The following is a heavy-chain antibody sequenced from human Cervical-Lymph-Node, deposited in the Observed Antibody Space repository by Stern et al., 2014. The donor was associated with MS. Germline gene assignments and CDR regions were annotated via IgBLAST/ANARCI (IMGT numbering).Heavy chain of an antibody. Sequence: QVQLVESGGGVVQLGTSLRLSCATSGFTFSRYAMHWVRQAPGKGLQWLSVISYDEKNENYADSVRGRFTISRDSSKKMLYLQMDSLTIDDTAVYYCVPGSGAFDYWGQGTLVIVSS. CDR2: ISYDEKNE. D-gene: IGHD3-10*01. CDR1: GFTFSRYA. CDR3: VPGSGAFDY. J-gene: IGHJ4*02. V-gene: IGHV3-30*03.